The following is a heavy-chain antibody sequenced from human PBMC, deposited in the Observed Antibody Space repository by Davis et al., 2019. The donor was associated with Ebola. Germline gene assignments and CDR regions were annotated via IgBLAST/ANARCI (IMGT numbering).Heavy chain of an antibody. V-gene: IGHV1-46*01. D-gene: IGHD6-13*01. Sequence: ASVKVSCKASGYTFTNYYVHWVRQAHGQGLEWMGIINPGGGGTSYAQRFQGRVTMTRDTSTSTVYMELSSLSSEDMAVYYCARDPKLDGMDVWGKGTTVIVSS. CDR1: GYTFTNYY. CDR3: ARDPKLDGMDV. J-gene: IGHJ6*04. CDR2: INPGGGGT.